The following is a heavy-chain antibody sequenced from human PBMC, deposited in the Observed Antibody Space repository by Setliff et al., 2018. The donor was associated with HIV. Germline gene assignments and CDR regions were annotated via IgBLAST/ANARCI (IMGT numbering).Heavy chain of an antibody. J-gene: IGHJ1*01. Sequence: SETLSLTCAVYGGSFSGYYWSWIRQPPGKGLEWIGEINHSGSTNYNPSLKSRVTISVDTSKNQFSLKLSSVTAADTAVYYCATTPVPRSSIAAAVGYFQHWGQGTLVTVS. CDR3: ATTPVPRSSIAAAVGYFQH. CDR2: INHSGST. D-gene: IGHD6-13*01. CDR1: GGSFSGYY. V-gene: IGHV4-34*01.